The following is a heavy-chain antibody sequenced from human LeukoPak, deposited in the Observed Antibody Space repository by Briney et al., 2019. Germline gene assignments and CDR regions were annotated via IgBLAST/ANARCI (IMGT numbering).Heavy chain of an antibody. V-gene: IGHV3-30*02. CDR1: GFTFSSYG. D-gene: IGHD3-22*01. CDR3: AKVVRAYYDSSGYPVDY. CDR2: IHYDGSNK. J-gene: IGHJ4*02. Sequence: GGSLRLSCAASGFTFSSYGMHWVRQAPGKGLEWVTFIHYDGSNKYYADSVKGRFTISRDNSKNTLYLQMNSLRAEDTAVYYCAKVVRAYYDSSGYPVDYWGQGTLVTVSS.